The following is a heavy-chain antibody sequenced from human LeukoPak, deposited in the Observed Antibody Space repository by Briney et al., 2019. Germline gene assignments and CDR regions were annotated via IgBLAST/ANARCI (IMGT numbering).Heavy chain of an antibody. D-gene: IGHD3-22*01. CDR2: ISSSSSTI. J-gene: IGHJ4*02. CDR3: ASIRDGYYYDSSGYDRDVDY. CDR1: GFTFSSYS. V-gene: IGHV3-48*01. Sequence: GGSLRLSCAASGFTFSSYSMNWVRQAPGKGLEWVSYISSSSSTIYYADSVKGRFTISRDNAKNSLYLQMNSLRAEDTAVYYCASIRDGYYYDSSGYDRDVDYWGQGTLVTVSS.